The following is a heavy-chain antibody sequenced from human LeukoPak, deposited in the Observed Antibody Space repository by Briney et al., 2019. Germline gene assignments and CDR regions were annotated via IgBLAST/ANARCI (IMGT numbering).Heavy chain of an antibody. CDR1: GFTFSSYA. CDR3: AKVVGRYDSSGYQGP. CDR2: ISGSGGST. J-gene: IGHJ4*02. D-gene: IGHD3-22*01. Sequence: GGSLRLSCAASGFTFSSYAMSWVRQAPGKGLEWVSAISGSGGSTYYADSVKGRFTISRDNSKNTLYLQMNSLRAGDTAVYYCAKVVGRYDSSGYQGPWGQGTLVTVSS. V-gene: IGHV3-23*01.